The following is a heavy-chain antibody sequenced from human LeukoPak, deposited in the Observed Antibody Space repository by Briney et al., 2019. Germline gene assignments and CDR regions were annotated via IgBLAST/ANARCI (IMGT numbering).Heavy chain of an antibody. J-gene: IGHJ4*02. V-gene: IGHV1-8*01. CDR2: MNPNSGNT. CDR3: ARVRLGELSLLY. D-gene: IGHD3-16*02. CDR1: GYTFTSYD. Sequence: ASVTVSCKASGYTFTSYDINWVRQAPGQGLEWMGWMNPNSGNTGYAQKFQGRVTMTRNTSISTAYMELSSLRSEDTAVYYCARVRLGELSLLYWGQGTLVTVSS.